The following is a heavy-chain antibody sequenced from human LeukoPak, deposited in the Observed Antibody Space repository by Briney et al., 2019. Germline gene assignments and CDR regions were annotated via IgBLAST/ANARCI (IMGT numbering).Heavy chain of an antibody. CDR2: ISSSDSII. D-gene: IGHD6-19*01. V-gene: IGHV3-48*03. Sequence: GGSLRLSCAASGFTFSSYEMNWVRQAPGKGLEWVSYISSSDSIIYYADSVKGRFTISRDNAKNSLYLQMNSLRAEDTAVYYCVRGDNSGPDYYYYMDVWGKGTTVTISS. J-gene: IGHJ6*03. CDR3: VRGDNSGPDYYYYMDV. CDR1: GFTFSSYE.